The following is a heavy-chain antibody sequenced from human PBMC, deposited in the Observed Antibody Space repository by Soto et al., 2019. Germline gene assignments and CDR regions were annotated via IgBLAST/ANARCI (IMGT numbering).Heavy chain of an antibody. Sequence: GGSLRLSCAASGFTFNNFDMHWVRQAPGKGLDWVAIISYDGSDKYYADSVKGRFTISRANSKKTLYLQMNSLTTEDTAVYYCAKDLNDHYDTTGYFDYWGQGALVTVSS. CDR3: AKDLNDHYDTTGYFDY. V-gene: IGHV3-30*18. D-gene: IGHD3-22*01. J-gene: IGHJ4*02. CDR2: ISYDGSDK. CDR1: GFTFNNFD.